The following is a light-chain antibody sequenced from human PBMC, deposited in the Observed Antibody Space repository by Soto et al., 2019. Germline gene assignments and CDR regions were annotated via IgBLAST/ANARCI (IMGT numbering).Light chain of an antibody. CDR1: RSDVGGYNY. V-gene: IGLV2-14*01. J-gene: IGLJ3*02. CDR3: SSYTSSSSVM. Sequence: QSALTQPASVSGSPGQSITISCTGTRSDVGGYNYVSWYQQYPGKAPQLMIYDVTNRPSGVSSRFSGSKSGNTASLTISGLQAEDEADYYCSSYTSSSSVMFGGGTKLTVL. CDR2: DVT.